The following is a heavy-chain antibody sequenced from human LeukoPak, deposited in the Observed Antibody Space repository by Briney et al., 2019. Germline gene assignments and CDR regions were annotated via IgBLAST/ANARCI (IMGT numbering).Heavy chain of an antibody. Sequence: AGPLRLSCAASGFTFSSYWMHWVRQAPGKGLVWVSRINSDGSSTSYAGSVKGRVTISRDNAKNTLHLQMNGLRAEDTAIYYCARGGPWIRGSLYCDNWGQETLVTVSS. CDR2: INSDGSST. D-gene: IGHD3-10*01. J-gene: IGHJ4*02. CDR1: GFTFSSYW. V-gene: IGHV3-74*01. CDR3: ARGGPWIRGSLYCDN.